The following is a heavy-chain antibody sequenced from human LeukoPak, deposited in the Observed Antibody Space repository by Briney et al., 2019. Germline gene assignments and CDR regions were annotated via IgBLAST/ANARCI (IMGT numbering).Heavy chain of an antibody. CDR3: ARDPQGYDFWSNWFDP. D-gene: IGHD3-3*01. J-gene: IGHJ5*02. Sequence: PSETLSLTCTVSGGSISSYYWSWIRQPAGKGLEWIGRIYTSGSTNYNPSLKSRVTMSVDTSKNQFSLKLSSVTAADTAVYYCARDPQGYDFWSNWFDPWGQGTLVTVSS. CDR1: GGSISSYY. CDR2: IYTSGST. V-gene: IGHV4-4*07.